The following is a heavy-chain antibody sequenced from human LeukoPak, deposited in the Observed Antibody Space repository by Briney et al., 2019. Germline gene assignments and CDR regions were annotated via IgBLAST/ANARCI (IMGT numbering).Heavy chain of an antibody. CDR3: ARVAAAGCFVWFDP. J-gene: IGHJ5*02. CDR2: IIPIFGTA. Sequence: ASVKVSCKASGGTFSSYAISWVRQAPGQGLEWMGGIIPIFGTANYAQKFQGRVTITADKSTSTAYMELSSLRSEDTAVYYCARVAAAGCFVWFDPWGQGTLVTVSS. D-gene: IGHD6-13*01. V-gene: IGHV1-69*06. CDR1: GGTFSSYA.